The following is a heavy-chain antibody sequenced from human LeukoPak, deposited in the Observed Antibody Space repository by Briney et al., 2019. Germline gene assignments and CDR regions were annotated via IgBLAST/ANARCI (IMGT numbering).Heavy chain of an antibody. CDR2: IYTSGST. J-gene: IGHJ4*02. CDR1: GGSITSYY. Sequence: SETLSLTCTVSGGSITSYYWSWIRQPAGKGLEWIGRIYTSGSTNYNPSLKSRVTMSVDTSKNQFSLKLSSVTAADTAVYYCASTTYYYDSSGYYFLDYWGQGTLVTVSS. V-gene: IGHV4-4*07. CDR3: ASTTYYYDSSGYYFLDY. D-gene: IGHD3-22*01.